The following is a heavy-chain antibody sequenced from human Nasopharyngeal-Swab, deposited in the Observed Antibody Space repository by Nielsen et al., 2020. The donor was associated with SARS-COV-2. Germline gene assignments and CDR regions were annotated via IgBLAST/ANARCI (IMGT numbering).Heavy chain of an antibody. CDR1: GFTFSSYS. V-gene: IGHV3-21*01. CDR3: ARDRYYYDSSGWAFDI. J-gene: IGHJ3*02. CDR2: ISSSSSYI. D-gene: IGHD3-22*01. Sequence: GGSLRLSCAAPGFTFSSYSMNWVRQAPGKGLEWVSSISSSSSYIYYADSVKGRFTISRDNAKNSLYLQMNSLRAEDTAVYYCARDRYYYDSSGWAFDIWGQGTMVTVSS.